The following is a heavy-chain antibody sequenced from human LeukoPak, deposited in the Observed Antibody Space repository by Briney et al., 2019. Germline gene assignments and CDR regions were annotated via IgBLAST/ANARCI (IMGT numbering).Heavy chain of an antibody. CDR2: ISSSSSYM. D-gene: IGHD3-3*01. V-gene: IGHV3-21*01. Sequence: PGGSLRLSCAASGFTFSSYSMNWVRQAPGKGLEWVSSISSSSSYMYYADAVKGRFTISRDNPKNSLYLQMNSLRAEDTAVYYCARDRGEGGYDFSSGYYFWGQGTLVTVSS. J-gene: IGHJ4*02. CDR1: GFTFSSYS. CDR3: ARDRGEGGYDFSSGYYF.